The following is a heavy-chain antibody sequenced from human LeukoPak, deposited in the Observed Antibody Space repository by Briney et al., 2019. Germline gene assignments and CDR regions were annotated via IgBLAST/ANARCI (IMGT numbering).Heavy chain of an antibody. CDR2: IIPIFGTT. CDR1: GDTFSSYA. CDR3: ARDSILHDY. V-gene: IGHV1-69*05. Sequence: GASVKVSCKASGDTFSSYAISWVRQAPGQGLEWMGGIIPIFGTTNYAQKLQGRVTMTTDTSTSTAYMELRSLRSDDTAVYYCARDSILHDYWGQGTLVTVSS. D-gene: IGHD4-11*01. J-gene: IGHJ4*02.